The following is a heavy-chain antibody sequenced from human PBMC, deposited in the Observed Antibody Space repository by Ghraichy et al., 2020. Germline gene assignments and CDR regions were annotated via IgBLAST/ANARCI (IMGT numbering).Heavy chain of an antibody. V-gene: IGHV4-4*07. D-gene: IGHD6-13*01. CDR3: ARSPIGIAAAGTPFDY. J-gene: IGHJ4*02. CDR2: IYTSGST. CDR1: GGSISSYY. Sequence: SETLYLTCTVSGGSISSYYWSWIRQPAGKGLEWIGRIYTSGSTNYNPSLKSRVTMSVDTSKNQFSLKLSSVTAADTAVYYCARSPIGIAAAGTPFDYWGQGTLVTVSS.